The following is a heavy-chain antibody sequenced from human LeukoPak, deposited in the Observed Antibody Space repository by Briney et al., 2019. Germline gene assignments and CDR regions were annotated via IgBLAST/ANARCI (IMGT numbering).Heavy chain of an antibody. CDR2: IYYSGST. D-gene: IGHD4-23*01. V-gene: IGHV4-59*01. J-gene: IGHJ5*02. CDR1: GGSFSGYY. Sequence: NPSETLSLTCAVYGGSFSGYYWSWIRQPPGKGLEWIGYIYYSGSTNYNPSLKSRVTISVDTSKNQFSLKLSSVTAADTAVYYCARDMDYGGNSGFDPWGQGTLVTVSS. CDR3: ARDMDYGGNSGFDP.